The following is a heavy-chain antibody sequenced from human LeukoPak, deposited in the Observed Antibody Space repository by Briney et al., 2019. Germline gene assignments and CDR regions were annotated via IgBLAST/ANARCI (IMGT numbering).Heavy chain of an antibody. CDR1: GFTFSNYA. CDR2: IFTDSST. CDR3: ARDLAASGTGYFDY. V-gene: IGHV3-66*01. D-gene: IGHD6-13*01. J-gene: IGHJ4*02. Sequence: GGSPRLSCTASGFTFSNYAMSWVRQAPGKGLEWVSVIFTDSSTYYAESVRGRFSISRDNSKNTVYLQMNSLRAEDTAVYYCARDLAASGTGYFDYWGQGILVTVAS.